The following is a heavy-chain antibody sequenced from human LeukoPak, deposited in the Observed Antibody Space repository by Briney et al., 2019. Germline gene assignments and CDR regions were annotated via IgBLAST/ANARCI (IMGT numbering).Heavy chain of an antibody. V-gene: IGHV3-23*01. CDR3: ATYRQVLLPFES. D-gene: IGHD2-8*02. CDR1: GFTFSTFA. J-gene: IGHJ4*02. Sequence: PGGSLRLSCEASGFTFSTFAMIWVRQPPGKGLEWVSSIFPSGGEIHYADSVRGRFTISRDNSKSNLSLQMNSLRAEDTAIYYCATYRQVLLPFESWGQGTLVTVSS. CDR2: IFPSGGEI.